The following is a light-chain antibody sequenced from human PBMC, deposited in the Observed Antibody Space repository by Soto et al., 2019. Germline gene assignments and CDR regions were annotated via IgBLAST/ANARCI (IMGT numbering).Light chain of an antibody. CDR2: SAS. Sequence: DIVMTQSPDSLAVSLGERATIDCKSSQSVLYSPNNKNYLAWYQQKPGQPPKLLIYSASTRESGVPDRFSGSGSGADYTLTISSLQAEDVAVYYCQQYYSTPRTFGQGTKVEIK. CDR1: QSVLYSPNNKNY. V-gene: IGKV4-1*01. J-gene: IGKJ1*01. CDR3: QQYYSTPRT.